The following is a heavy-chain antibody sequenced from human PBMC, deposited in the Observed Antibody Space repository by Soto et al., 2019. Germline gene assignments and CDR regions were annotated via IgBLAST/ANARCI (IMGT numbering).Heavy chain of an antibody. CDR3: ARDFERSAIGP. CDR1: GGSVSSGGYY. CDR2: IYYSGTT. D-gene: IGHD3-9*01. Sequence: QVQLQESGPGLVKPSQTLSLTCTVSGGSVSSGGYYWSWIRQHPGTGLEWIGYIYYSGTTYFNPSLRRRVTISADRSENKFSLTLKSVTAADTAVYFCARDFERSAIGPWGQGTSVTVSS. J-gene: IGHJ5*02. V-gene: IGHV4-31*03.